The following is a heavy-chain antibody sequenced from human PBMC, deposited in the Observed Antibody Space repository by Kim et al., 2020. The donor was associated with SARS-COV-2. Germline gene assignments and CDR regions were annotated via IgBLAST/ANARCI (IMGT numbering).Heavy chain of an antibody. Sequence: ASVKVSCKASGYTFTSYGISWVRQAPGQGLEWMGWISAYNGNTNYAQKLQGRVTMTTDTSTSTAYMELRSLRSDDTAVYYCARSVGSGWSLSRGYYFDYWGQGTLVTVSS. D-gene: IGHD6-19*01. CDR2: ISAYNGNT. CDR3: ARSVGSGWSLSRGYYFDY. V-gene: IGHV1-18*04. CDR1: GYTFTSYG. J-gene: IGHJ4*02.